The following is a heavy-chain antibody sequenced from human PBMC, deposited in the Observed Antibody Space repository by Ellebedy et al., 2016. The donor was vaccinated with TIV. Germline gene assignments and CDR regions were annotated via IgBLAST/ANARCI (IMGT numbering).Heavy chain of an antibody. CDR2: IWNDGSNK. CDR1: GLTFSNSG. J-gene: IGHJ4*02. Sequence: GGSLRLXCTASGLTFSNSGMHWIRLAPGKGLEWVALIWNDGSNKYYADSVKGRFTISRDNSRNTLYLQMNNLRAEDTAVYYCARDPRDFSYLDHWGQGTLVTVSS. CDR3: ARDPRDFSYLDH. V-gene: IGHV3-33*01. D-gene: IGHD3-16*02.